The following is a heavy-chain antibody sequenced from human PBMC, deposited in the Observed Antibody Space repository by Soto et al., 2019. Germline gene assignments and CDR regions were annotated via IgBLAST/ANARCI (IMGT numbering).Heavy chain of an antibody. D-gene: IGHD3-22*01. CDR2: ISGSGDST. CDR3: AKERTSSGYFDY. J-gene: IGHJ4*02. Sequence: EVQLLESGGGLVQPGGSLRLSCAVSGFTFHTYAMSWVRQAPGKGLEWVSVISGSGDSTYYADSVKGRFTISRDNSRNTLYLQMNSLRAEDTAVYYCAKERTSSGYFDYWGQGTLVTVSS. CDR1: GFTFHTYA. V-gene: IGHV3-23*01.